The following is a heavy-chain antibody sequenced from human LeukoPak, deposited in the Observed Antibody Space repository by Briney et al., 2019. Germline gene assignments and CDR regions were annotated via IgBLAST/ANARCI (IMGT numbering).Heavy chain of an antibody. CDR1: GFTFSSYA. Sequence: GGSLRLSCAASGFTFSSYAMHWVRQAPGKGLEWVAVISYDGSNKYYADSVKGRFTISRDNSKNTLYLQMNSLRAEDTAVYYCARDFTIFGVVIPGYWGQGTLVTVSS. J-gene: IGHJ4*02. D-gene: IGHD3-3*01. CDR3: ARDFTIFGVVIPGY. V-gene: IGHV3-30-3*01. CDR2: ISYDGSNK.